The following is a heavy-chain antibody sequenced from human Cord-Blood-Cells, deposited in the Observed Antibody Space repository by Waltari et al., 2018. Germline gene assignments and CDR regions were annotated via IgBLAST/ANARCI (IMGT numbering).Heavy chain of an antibody. J-gene: IGHJ3*02. D-gene: IGHD6-13*01. V-gene: IGHV4-34*01. CDR2: INHSGST. CDR3: ARKRSSSWYGAFDI. Sequence: QVQLQQWGAGLLKPSETLSLTCAVYGGSFSGYYWSWIRQPPGKGLEWIGEINHSGSTNYNPSLKSRVTISVDTSKNQFSRKLSSVTAADTAVYYCARKRSSSWYGAFDIWGQGTMVTVSS. CDR1: GGSFSGYY.